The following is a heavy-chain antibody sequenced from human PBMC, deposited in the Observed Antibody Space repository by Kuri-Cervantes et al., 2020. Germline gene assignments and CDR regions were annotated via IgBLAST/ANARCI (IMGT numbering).Heavy chain of an antibody. V-gene: IGHV3-48*04. D-gene: IGHD5-18*01. J-gene: IGHJ4*02. CDR2: ISSSGSTI. CDR3: AREPRTAMVFLGPVN. Sequence: GGSLRLSCAASGFTFSSYSMNWVRQAPGKGLEWVSYISSSGSTIYYADSVKGRFTISRDNAKNSLYLQMNSLRAEDTAVYYCAREPRTAMVFLGPVNWGQGTLVTVSS. CDR1: GFTFSSYS.